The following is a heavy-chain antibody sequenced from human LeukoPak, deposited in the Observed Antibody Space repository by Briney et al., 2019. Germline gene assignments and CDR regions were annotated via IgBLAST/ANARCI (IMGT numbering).Heavy chain of an antibody. V-gene: IGHV4-39*01. Sequence: SETLSLTCTVSGGSISSSSYYWGWIRQPPGKGLEWIGSIYYSGSTYYNPSLKSRVTISVDTSKNQFSLKLSSVTAADTAVYYCARHPFVVVPAAMIRHYYYYMDVWGKGTTVTISS. J-gene: IGHJ6*03. CDR2: IYYSGST. D-gene: IGHD2-2*01. CDR3: ARHPFVVVPAAMIRHYYYYMDV. CDR1: GGSISSSSYY.